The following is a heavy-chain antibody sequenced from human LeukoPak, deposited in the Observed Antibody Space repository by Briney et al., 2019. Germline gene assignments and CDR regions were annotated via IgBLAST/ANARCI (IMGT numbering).Heavy chain of an antibody. Sequence: ASVTVSCKASGYTFTSYYMHWVRQAPGQGLEWMGLINPSGGSTSYAQKFQGRVTMTRDTSTSTVYMELSSLRSEDTAVYYCARDQSPFTDYDSSGFDYWGQGTLVTVSS. J-gene: IGHJ4*02. CDR3: ARDQSPFTDYDSSGFDY. V-gene: IGHV1-46*01. CDR1: GYTFTSYY. D-gene: IGHD3-22*01. CDR2: INPSGGST.